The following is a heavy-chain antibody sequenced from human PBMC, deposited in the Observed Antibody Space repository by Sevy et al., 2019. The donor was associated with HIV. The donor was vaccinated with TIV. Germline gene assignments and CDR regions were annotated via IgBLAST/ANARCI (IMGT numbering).Heavy chain of an antibody. CDR2: ISYDGSNK. CDR3: ARDLNSGYANYYYYGMDV. J-gene: IGHJ6*02. Sequence: GGSLRLSCAASGFTFINHAMHWVRQAPGKGLEWVTVISYDGSNKYYADSVKGRFTISRDTSKSTVYLQMDGLRAEDTAVYYCARDLNSGYANYYYYGMDVWGQGTTVTVSS. D-gene: IGHD5-12*01. CDR1: GFTFINHA. V-gene: IGHV3-30*04.